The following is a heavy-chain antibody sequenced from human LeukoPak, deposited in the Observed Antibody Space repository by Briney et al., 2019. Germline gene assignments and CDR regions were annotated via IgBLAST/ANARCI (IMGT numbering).Heavy chain of an antibody. D-gene: IGHD4-17*01. Sequence: KPSETLSLTCTVSGGSISSYYWSWIRQPPGKGLEWIGEINHSGSANYNPSLKSRVTISLVTSKNQFSLNLSSVTAADTAVYYCARGQGTVTTHWGQGTLVTVSS. J-gene: IGHJ4*02. CDR3: ARGQGTVTTH. CDR2: INHSGSA. CDR1: GGSISSYY. V-gene: IGHV4-34*01.